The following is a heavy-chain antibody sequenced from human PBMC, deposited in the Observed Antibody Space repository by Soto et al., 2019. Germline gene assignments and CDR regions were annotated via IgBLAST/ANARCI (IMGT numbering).Heavy chain of an antibody. V-gene: IGHV3-23*01. J-gene: IGHJ4*02. D-gene: IGHD6-13*01. CDR3: ARPSILAAGTY. CDR1: GFPFSNYA. Sequence: EVQLLESGGGLVQPGGSLRLSCVASGFPFSNYAMSWVRQAPGKGLEWVSVISGGGVSTDYADSVKGRFTISRDNSQNTLYLRLNSLRAEDTAVYYCARPSILAAGTYWGQGTLVTVSS. CDR2: ISGGGVST.